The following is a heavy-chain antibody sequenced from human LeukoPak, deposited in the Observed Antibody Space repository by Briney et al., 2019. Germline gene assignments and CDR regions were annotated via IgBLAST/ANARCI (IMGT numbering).Heavy chain of an antibody. CDR1: GGSISSSSYY. J-gene: IGHJ2*01. Sequence: SETLSLTCTVSGGSISSSSYYWGWIRQPPGKGLEWIGSIYYSGSTYYNPSLKSRVTISVDTSKSQFSLNLSSVTAADTAVYYCARRGGLNRGYWYFDLWGRGTLVTVSS. CDR3: ARRGGLNRGYWYFDL. D-gene: IGHD3-16*01. V-gene: IGHV4-39*07. CDR2: IYYSGST.